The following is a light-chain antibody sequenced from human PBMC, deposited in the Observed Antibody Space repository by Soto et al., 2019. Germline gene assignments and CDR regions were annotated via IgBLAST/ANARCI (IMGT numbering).Light chain of an antibody. CDR3: QQRYSVPS. Sequence: DIQMTQSPSSLSASVGDRVTITCRASQSISSYLNWYQQKPGKAPKLLIYASSSLQSGVPSRFSGSGSATDFPLTISSLQPEDSATYYCQQRYSVPSFGGGTKVEIK. J-gene: IGKJ4*01. CDR1: QSISSY. V-gene: IGKV1-39*01. CDR2: ASS.